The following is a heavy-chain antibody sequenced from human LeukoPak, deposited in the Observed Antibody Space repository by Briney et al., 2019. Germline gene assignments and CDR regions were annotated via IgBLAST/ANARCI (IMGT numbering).Heavy chain of an antibody. V-gene: IGHV1-69*06. J-gene: IGHJ1*01. CDR1: GGTFSNSA. CDR3: ARAPKTYYDILTGQTLYFQH. Sequence: SVKVSCQASGGTFSNSAISWVRQAPGHGLEWMGGILPIFGTTNYAQRFQGRVTITADKATNTAYMELSSLRSEDTAVYYCARAPKTYYDILTGQTLYFQHWGQGTLVTVSS. CDR2: ILPIFGTT. D-gene: IGHD3-9*01.